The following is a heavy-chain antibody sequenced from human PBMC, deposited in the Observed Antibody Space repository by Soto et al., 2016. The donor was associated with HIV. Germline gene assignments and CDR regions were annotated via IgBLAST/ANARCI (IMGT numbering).Heavy chain of an antibody. CDR2: ISWNSGSI. CDR3: AKGMAYYDFWSGSHFDY. D-gene: IGHD3-3*01. CDR1: GFTFDDYA. Sequence: EVQLVESGGGLVQPGRSLRLSCAASGFTFDDYAMHWVRQAPGKGLEWVSGISWNSGSIGYADSVKGRFTISRDNAKNSLYLQMNSLRAEDMALYYCAKGMAYYDFWSGSHFDYWGQGTLVTVSS. J-gene: IGHJ4*02. V-gene: IGHV3-9*03.